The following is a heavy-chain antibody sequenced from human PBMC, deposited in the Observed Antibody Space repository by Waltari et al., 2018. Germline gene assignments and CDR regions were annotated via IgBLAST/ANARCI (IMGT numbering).Heavy chain of an antibody. CDR2: IYYSGST. D-gene: IGHD3-22*01. Sequence: QLQLQESGPGLVKPSETLSLTCTVPGGSISSSSYYWGWIRQPPGKGLEWIGSIYYSGSTYYNPSLKSRVTISVDTSKNQFSLKLSSVTAADTAVYYCARVDYYDSSGTDDYWGQGTLVTVSS. V-gene: IGHV4-39*07. J-gene: IGHJ4*02. CDR3: ARVDYYDSSGTDDY. CDR1: GGSISSSSYY.